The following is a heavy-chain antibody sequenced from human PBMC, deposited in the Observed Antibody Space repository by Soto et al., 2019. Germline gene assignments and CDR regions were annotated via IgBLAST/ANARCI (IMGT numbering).Heavy chain of an antibody. Sequence: QVQLQESGPGLVKPSQTLSLTCTVSGGSISSGGYYWSWIRQHPGKGLEWIGYIYYSGSTYYNPSLKSRATLSVDTSKNQFSLKLSSVTAADTPVYYCAREGHQLLLGYSGQGTLVTVSS. CDR3: AREGHQLLLGY. J-gene: IGHJ4*02. CDR2: IYYSGST. D-gene: IGHD2-2*01. CDR1: GGSISSGGYY. V-gene: IGHV4-31*03.